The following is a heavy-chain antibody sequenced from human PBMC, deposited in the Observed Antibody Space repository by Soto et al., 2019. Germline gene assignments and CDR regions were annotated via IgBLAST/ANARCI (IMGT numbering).Heavy chain of an antibody. Sequence: EVQLLESGGGLIQPGGSLRLSCAASGFTFSTYAMSWVRQAPGKGLEWVAAVSNSAANTYFADSVRGRFTISRDNSKNTLYLQMNGLRAEDTAIYYCAKVGGSHYWYIDVWGRGTLVTVSS. V-gene: IGHV3-23*01. CDR3: AKVGGSHYWYIDV. CDR2: VSNSAANT. CDR1: GFTFSTYA. J-gene: IGHJ2*01. D-gene: IGHD5-12*01.